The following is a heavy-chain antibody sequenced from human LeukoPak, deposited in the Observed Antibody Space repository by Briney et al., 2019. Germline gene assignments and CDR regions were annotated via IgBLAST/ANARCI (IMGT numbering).Heavy chain of an antibody. CDR3: AKKGATTGDFDY. V-gene: IGHV3-23*01. CDR2: ISGSGGDT. D-gene: IGHD1-26*01. Sequence: GGSLRLSCAASGFTFSDFLMTWVRQAPGKGPEWVSAISGSGGDTYYADSVKGRFTISRDNSKNTLYLQMNSLRAEDTAVYYCAKKGATTGDFDYWGQGTLVTVSS. CDR1: GFTFSDFL. J-gene: IGHJ4*02.